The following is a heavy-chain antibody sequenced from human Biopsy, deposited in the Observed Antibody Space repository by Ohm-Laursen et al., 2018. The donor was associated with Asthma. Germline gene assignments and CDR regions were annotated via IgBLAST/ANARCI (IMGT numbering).Heavy chain of an antibody. CDR3: ARAVDYSHYYGIDV. CDR2: ISVYIGNT. D-gene: IGHD3-10*01. Sequence: ASVKVSCKTSGYTFNSAGITWVRQAPGQGLEWMGGISVYIGNTKVAQKRQDRVTMITDTSTSTAYMELRSLRSDDTAVYFCARAVDYSHYYGIDVWGQGTTVTVS. V-gene: IGHV1-18*01. CDR1: GYTFNSAG. J-gene: IGHJ6*02.